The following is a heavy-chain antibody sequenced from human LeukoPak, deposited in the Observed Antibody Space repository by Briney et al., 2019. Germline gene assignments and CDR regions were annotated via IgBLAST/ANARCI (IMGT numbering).Heavy chain of an antibody. J-gene: IGHJ3*02. CDR2: IYHSGST. D-gene: IGHD2-8*01. CDR3: ASELFMGSANTKGAFDI. Sequence: MASETLSLTCAVSGGSISSSNWWSWVRQPPGKGLEWIGEIYHSGSTNYNPSLKSRVTISVDKSKNQFSLKLSSVTAADTAVYYCASELFMGSANTKGAFDIWGQGTMVTVSS. CDR1: GGSISSSNW. V-gene: IGHV4-4*02.